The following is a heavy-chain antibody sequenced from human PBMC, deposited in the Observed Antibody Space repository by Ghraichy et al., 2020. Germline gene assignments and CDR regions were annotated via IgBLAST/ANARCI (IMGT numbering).Heavy chain of an antibody. V-gene: IGHV3-21*01. CDR2: ISSSSSYI. D-gene: IGHD4-11*01. Sequence: GESLNISCAASGFTFSSYSMNWVRQAPGKGLEWVSSISSSSSYIYYADSVKGRFTISRDNAKNSLYLQMNSLRAEDTAVYYCASGFPTVTTIYYGMDVWGQGTTVTVSS. CDR1: GFTFSSYS. CDR3: ASGFPTVTTIYYGMDV. J-gene: IGHJ6*02.